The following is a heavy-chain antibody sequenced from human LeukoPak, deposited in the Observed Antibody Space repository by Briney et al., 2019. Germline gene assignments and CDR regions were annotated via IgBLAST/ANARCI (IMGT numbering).Heavy chain of an antibody. CDR1: GGSISSSSYY. V-gene: IGHV4-39*01. CDR2: IYYSGST. D-gene: IGHD3-22*01. CDR3: ARDYYDSSGYPVYIDY. J-gene: IGHJ4*02. Sequence: SETLSLTCTVSGGSISSSSYYWGWIRQPPGKGLEWIGSIYYSGSTYYNPSLKRRVTISVDTSKHQFSLKLSSVTAADTAVYYCARDYYDSSGYPVYIDYWGQGTLVTVSS.